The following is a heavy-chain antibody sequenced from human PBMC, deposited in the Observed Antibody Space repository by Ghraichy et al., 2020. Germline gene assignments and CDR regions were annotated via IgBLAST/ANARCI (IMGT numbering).Heavy chain of an antibody. J-gene: IGHJ5*02. D-gene: IGHD6-6*01. Sequence: SQTLSLTCTVSGGSISSSSYYWGWIRQPPGKGLEWIGSIYYSGSTYYNPSLKSRVTISVDTSKNQFSLKLSSVTAADTAVYYCASSSSGPWFDPWGQGTLVTVSS. CDR1: GGSISSSSYY. V-gene: IGHV4-39*01. CDR3: ASSSSGPWFDP. CDR2: IYYSGST.